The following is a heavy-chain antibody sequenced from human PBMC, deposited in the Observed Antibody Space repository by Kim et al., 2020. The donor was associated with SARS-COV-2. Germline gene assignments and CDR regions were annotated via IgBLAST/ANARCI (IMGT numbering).Heavy chain of an antibody. CDR1: DYTLTDFG. V-gene: IGHV1-18*01. J-gene: IGHJ4*02. D-gene: IGHD6-13*01. CDR3: ARNSETGSSWYYPLVY. Sequence: ASVKVSCRASDYTLTDFGVSWVRQAPGQGLEWVGWISGYNDNTHYAQKLQGRVTLTTDTSTGTAYMELRSLRSDDTAVYYCARNSETGSSWYYPLVYWGQGTLVTVSS. CDR2: ISGYNDNT.